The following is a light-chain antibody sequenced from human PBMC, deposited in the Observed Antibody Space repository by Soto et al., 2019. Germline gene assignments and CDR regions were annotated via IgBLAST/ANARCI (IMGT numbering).Light chain of an antibody. Sequence: EVVLTQSPATLSLSPGESATLSCRASQSVSNYLAWYQQKPGQAPRVIIYDTSNRATGIPATFSGSGSGTDSTLTITSLEPEAFAIYYCQHRSIWPPITFGQGTRLVIK. V-gene: IGKV3-11*01. J-gene: IGKJ5*01. CDR1: QSVSNY. CDR2: DTS. CDR3: QHRSIWPPIT.